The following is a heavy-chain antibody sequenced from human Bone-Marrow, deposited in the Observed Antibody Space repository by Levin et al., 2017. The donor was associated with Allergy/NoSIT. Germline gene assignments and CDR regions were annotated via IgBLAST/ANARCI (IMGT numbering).Heavy chain of an antibody. CDR2: IYPGDSDT. CDR3: ARRSVRDCGGDCDGRADY. CDR1: GYSFTSYW. V-gene: IGHV5-51*01. D-gene: IGHD2-21*02. Sequence: GESLKISCKGSGYSFTSYWIGWVRQMPGKGLEWMGIIYPGDSDTRYSPSFQGQVTISADKSISTAYLQWSSLKASDTAMYYCARRSVRDCGGDCDGRADYWGQGTLVTVSS. J-gene: IGHJ4*02.